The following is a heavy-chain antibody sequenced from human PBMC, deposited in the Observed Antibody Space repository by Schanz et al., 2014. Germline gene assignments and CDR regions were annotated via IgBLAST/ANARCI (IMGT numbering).Heavy chain of an antibody. Sequence: QVQLVQSGAEVKKPGASVKVSCKASGYTFTSHGISWVRQAPGQGLEWMGWITAYNGDTNYALKLQGRVTMTTDTSTGTAYMELRSLRSDDTALYYCTRGGYSYALSAFDIWGQGTVVTVSS. J-gene: IGHJ3*02. CDR3: TRGGYSYALSAFDI. CDR1: GYTFTSHG. V-gene: IGHV1-18*01. D-gene: IGHD5-18*01. CDR2: ITAYNGDT.